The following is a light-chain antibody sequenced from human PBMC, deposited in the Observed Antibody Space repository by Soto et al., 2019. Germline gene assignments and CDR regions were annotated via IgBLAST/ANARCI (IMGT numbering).Light chain of an antibody. Sequence: EIVLTQSPGTLSLSPGERATLSCRASQSVNSNYLGWYQQKYGQAPRLLIFGASNRATGIPDRFSASGSGTDFTLSISRLEPEDFAVYYCQQYNNWPWTFGQGTKVDIK. J-gene: IGKJ1*01. CDR1: QSVNSNY. CDR2: GAS. CDR3: QQYNNWPWT. V-gene: IGKV3-20*01.